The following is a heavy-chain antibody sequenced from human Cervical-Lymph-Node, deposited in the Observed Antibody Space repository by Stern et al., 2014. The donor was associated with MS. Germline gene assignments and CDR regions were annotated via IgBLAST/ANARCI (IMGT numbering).Heavy chain of an antibody. CDR1: GGTLNNYS. V-gene: IGHV1-69*04. Sequence: VQLVQSGAEVKKPGSSVKVSCKASGGTLNNYSVSSVLQAPREELEWIGRIIPLLVIAKYAPKLQGGRTITAAATTTHMAVSRLRSDDTAVYYCARSRDLYDSSGYYFDWGQGTLVTVSS. J-gene: IGHJ4*02. D-gene: IGHD3-22*01. CDR2: IIPLLVIA. CDR3: ARSRDLYDSSGYYFD.